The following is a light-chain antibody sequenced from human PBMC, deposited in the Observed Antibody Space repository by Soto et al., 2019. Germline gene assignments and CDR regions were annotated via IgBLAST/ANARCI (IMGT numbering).Light chain of an antibody. V-gene: IGKV1-5*01. CDR1: QSISSW. CDR2: DAS. J-gene: IGKJ2*01. CDR3: QQYSSYSSFT. Sequence: DIQMTQSPSTLSASVGDRVTITCRASQSISSWLAWYQQKPGKAPKVLIYDASSLESGVPSRFSGSGSGTEFTLTIRSLQPDDFATYYCQQYSSYSSFTFGEGTKLEIK.